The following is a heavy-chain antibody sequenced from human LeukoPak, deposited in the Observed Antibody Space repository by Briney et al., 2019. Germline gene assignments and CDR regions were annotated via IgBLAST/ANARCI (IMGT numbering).Heavy chain of an antibody. J-gene: IGHJ4*02. CDR2: IYYSGST. D-gene: IGHD1-26*01. CDR1: GGSISSYY. V-gene: IGHV4-59*01. Sequence: TASETLSLTCTVSGGSISSYYWSWIRQPPGKGLEWIGYIYYSGSTNYNPSLKSRVTISVDTSKNQFSLKLSSVTAADTAVYYCARESYSFDYWGQGTLVAVSS. CDR3: ARESYSFDY.